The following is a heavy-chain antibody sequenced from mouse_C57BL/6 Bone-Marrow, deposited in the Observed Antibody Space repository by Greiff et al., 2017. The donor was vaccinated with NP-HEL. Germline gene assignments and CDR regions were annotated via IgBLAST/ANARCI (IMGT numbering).Heavy chain of an antibody. CDR1: GYTFTSYW. V-gene: IGHV1-72*01. CDR2: IDPNSGGT. D-gene: IGHD1-1*01. J-gene: IGHJ4*01. CDR3: ARALYYGRAENYAMDY. Sequence: QVQLQQSGAELVKPGASVKLSCKASGYTFTSYWMHWVKQRPGRGLEWIGRIDPNSGGTKYNEKFKSKATLTVDKPSSTAYMQLSSLTSEDSAVYYCARALYYGRAENYAMDYWGQGTSVTVSS.